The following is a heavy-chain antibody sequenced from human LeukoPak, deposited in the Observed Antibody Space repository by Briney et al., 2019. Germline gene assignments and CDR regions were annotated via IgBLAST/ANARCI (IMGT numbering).Heavy chain of an antibody. V-gene: IGHV3-30*04. Sequence: GGSLRLSCVASGFTFTDYAVNWVRQTPGKGMEWVAIISSDGNTQSYADPLKGRFTISRDNFRDTVFLELTTLRPEDTGLYYCVRDLTSGARFDFWGPGTLVTVSS. CDR2: ISSDGNTQ. CDR1: GFTFTDYA. CDR3: VRDLTSGARFDF. D-gene: IGHD3-9*01. J-gene: IGHJ4*01.